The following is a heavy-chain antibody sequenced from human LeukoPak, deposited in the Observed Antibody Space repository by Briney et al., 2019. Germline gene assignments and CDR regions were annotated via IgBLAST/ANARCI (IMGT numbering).Heavy chain of an antibody. D-gene: IGHD1-26*01. CDR3: AKGGPPTGASPRPWDFNY. CDR1: RFTFSTYG. J-gene: IGHJ4*02. CDR2: ISYDGSNK. V-gene: IGHV3-30*18. Sequence: GRSLRLSCAASRFTFSTYGMHWVRQAPGKGLEWVAVISYDGSNKYYADSVKGRSTISRDNSKNTLYLQMNSLRVEDTAVYYCAKGGPPTGASPRPWDFNYWGQGTLVTVSS.